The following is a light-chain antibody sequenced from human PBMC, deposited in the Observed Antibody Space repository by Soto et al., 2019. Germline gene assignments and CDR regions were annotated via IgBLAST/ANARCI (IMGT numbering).Light chain of an antibody. CDR1: SSDVGHPYNY. CDR3: MSYIDSTSTHWV. V-gene: IGLV2-14*03. Sequence: QSVLTQPASVSGSPGQSITISCTGTSSDVGHPYNYVSWYQQHPGKAPKLLIFKVSNRPSGISGRFSGSKSGNTASLTISGLHAEDEADYYCMSYIDSTSTHWVLGGGTKVTVL. CDR2: KVS. J-gene: IGLJ3*02.